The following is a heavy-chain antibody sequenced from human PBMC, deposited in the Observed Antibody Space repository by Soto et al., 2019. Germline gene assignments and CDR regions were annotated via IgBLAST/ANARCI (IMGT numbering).Heavy chain of an antibody. D-gene: IGHD3-10*01. V-gene: IGHV3-33*01. J-gene: IGHJ6*02. CDR3: ARSVGYYGSGSTISYYGMDV. CDR2: IWYDGSNK. Sequence: QVQLVESGGGVVQPGRSLRLSCAASGFTFSSYGMHWVRQAPGKGLEWVAGIWYDGSNKYYADSVKGRFTISRDNSKNKMYMKMNRLRAEDTAVYYCARSVGYYGSGSTISYYGMDVWGQGTTVTVSS. CDR1: GFTFSSYG.